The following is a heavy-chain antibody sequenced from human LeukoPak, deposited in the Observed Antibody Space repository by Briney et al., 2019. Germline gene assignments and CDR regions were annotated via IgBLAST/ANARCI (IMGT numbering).Heavy chain of an antibody. CDR1: GFTFSSYG. V-gene: IGHV3-30*03. D-gene: IGHD3-9*01. Sequence: GGSLRLSCAASGFTFSSYGMHWVRQAPGKGLEWVAVISYDGSNKYYADSVKGRFTISRDNSKNTLCLQMNSLRAEDTAVYYCAINPDPYYDILTPFDYWGQGTLVTVSS. J-gene: IGHJ4*02. CDR2: ISYDGSNK. CDR3: AINPDPYYDILTPFDY.